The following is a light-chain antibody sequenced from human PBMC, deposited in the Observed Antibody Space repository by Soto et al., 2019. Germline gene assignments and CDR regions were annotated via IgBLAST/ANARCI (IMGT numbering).Light chain of an antibody. V-gene: IGKV3-15*01. CDR1: QSISSD. Sequence: EIVMTQSPATLSVSPGERSTLSCRASQSISSDVAWYQQKPGQAPRLLIHDASTRATGIPARFSGSGSGTEFILTISSVESEDFAIYYCQQHNDWPTFGQGTRLETK. J-gene: IGKJ5*01. CDR2: DAS. CDR3: QQHNDWPT.